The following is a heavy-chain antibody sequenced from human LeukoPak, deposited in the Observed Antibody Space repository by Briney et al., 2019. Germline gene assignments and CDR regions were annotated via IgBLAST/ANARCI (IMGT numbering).Heavy chain of an antibody. D-gene: IGHD5/OR15-5a*01. Sequence: SETLSLTCTVSGGSISSGGYYWSWIRQHPGKGLEWIGYIYYSGSTYYNPSLKSRVTISVDTSKNQFSLKLSSVTAADTAVYYCARDTNPVSSVPVVWYFDLWGRGTLVTVSS. V-gene: IGHV4-31*03. CDR2: IYYSGST. CDR1: GGSISSGGYY. CDR3: ARDTNPVSSVPVVWYFDL. J-gene: IGHJ2*01.